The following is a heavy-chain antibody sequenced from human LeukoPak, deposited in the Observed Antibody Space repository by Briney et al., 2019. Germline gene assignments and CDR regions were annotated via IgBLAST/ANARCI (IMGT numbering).Heavy chain of an antibody. V-gene: IGHV1-18*01. D-gene: IGHD6-13*01. CDR2: ISAYNGNT. CDR3: ARDRTAAAFDY. CDR1: CYTFTSDG. J-gene: IGHJ4*02. Sequence: GSVKDSCKGFCYTFTSDGFSCVRQAPGQGLKWMGWISAYNGNTKYAQKIQGRVTMSTDTSTSTAYMELRSLRSDDTALYYCARDRTAAAFDYWGQGTLVTVSS.